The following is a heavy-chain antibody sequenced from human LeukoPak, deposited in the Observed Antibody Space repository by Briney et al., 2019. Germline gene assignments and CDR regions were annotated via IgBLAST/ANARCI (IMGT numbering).Heavy chain of an antibody. V-gene: IGHV3-21*01. D-gene: IGHD3-16*02. CDR2: ISSSSSYI. CDR3: ARDPAITLGRVIPYYFDY. J-gene: IGHJ4*02. Sequence: PGGSLRLSCAASGFTFSSYSMNWVRQAPGKGLEWVSSISSSSSYIYYADSVKGRFTISRDNAKNSLYLQMNSLRAGDTAVYYCARDPAITLGRVIPYYFDYWGQGTLVTVSS. CDR1: GFTFSSYS.